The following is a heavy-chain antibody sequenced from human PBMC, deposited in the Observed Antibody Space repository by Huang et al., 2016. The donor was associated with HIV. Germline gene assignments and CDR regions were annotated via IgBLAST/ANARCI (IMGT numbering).Heavy chain of an antibody. V-gene: IGHV1-18*01. CDR2: ISASSGDT. D-gene: IGHD3-22*01. CDR1: GNTFTSYG. CDR3: ARDPKYHRIGYYRQRRGIDI. J-gene: IGHJ3*02. Sequence: QIQMMQSGPELKQPGASVKVSCKASGNTFTSYGINWVRKAPGQGPEWMGWISASSGDTEYAHKFQGRFTLTTDTSTNIAYMDLRSLRSDDTAKYYCARDPKYHRIGYYRQRRGIDIWGQGTMVIVSS.